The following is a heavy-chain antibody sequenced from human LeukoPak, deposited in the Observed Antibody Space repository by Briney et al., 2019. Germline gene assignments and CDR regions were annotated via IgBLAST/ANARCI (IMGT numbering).Heavy chain of an antibody. D-gene: IGHD3-16*02. CDR2: INPNSGGT. CDR1: GYSFTTYG. J-gene: IGHJ5*02. Sequence: GASVKVSCKAAGYSFTTYGITWVRQAPGQGLEWMGWINPNSGGTNYAQKFQGRVTMTRDTSISTAYMELSRLRSDDTAVYYCASVLRLGELSTVPWGQGTLVTVSS. V-gene: IGHV1-2*02. CDR3: ASVLRLGELSTVP.